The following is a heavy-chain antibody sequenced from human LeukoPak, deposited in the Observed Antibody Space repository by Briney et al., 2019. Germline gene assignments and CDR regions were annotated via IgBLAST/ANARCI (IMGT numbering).Heavy chain of an antibody. CDR3: ARDPGGRDYDILTGYSNYYFDY. Sequence: SETLSLTCTVSGGSISSSSYYWGWTRQPPGKGLEWIGSIYYSGSTYYNPSLKSRVTISVDTSKNQFSLKLSSVTAADTAVYYCARDPGGRDYDILTGYSNYYFDYWGQGTLVTVSS. CDR2: IYYSGST. D-gene: IGHD3-9*01. CDR1: GGSISSSSYY. J-gene: IGHJ4*02. V-gene: IGHV4-39*07.